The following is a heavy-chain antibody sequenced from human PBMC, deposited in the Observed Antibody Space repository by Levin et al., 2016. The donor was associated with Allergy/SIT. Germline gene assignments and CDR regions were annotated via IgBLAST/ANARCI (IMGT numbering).Heavy chain of an antibody. J-gene: IGHJ4*02. V-gene: IGHV4-4*02. D-gene: IGHD1-1*01. Sequence: WIRQPPGKGLEWIGEIYHSGSTNYNPSLKSRVTISVDKSTNQFSLDLSSVTAADTAVYYCTRKGPTGILFDYWGQGTLVTVSS. CDR2: IYHSGST. CDR3: TRKGPTGILFDY.